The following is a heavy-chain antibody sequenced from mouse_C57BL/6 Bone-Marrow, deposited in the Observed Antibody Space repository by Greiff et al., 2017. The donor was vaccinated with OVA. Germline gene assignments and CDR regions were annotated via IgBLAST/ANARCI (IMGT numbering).Heavy chain of an antibody. CDR1: GYTFTDYY. J-gene: IGHJ2*01. CDR3: ARQEVYDGYYVSLYYVDY. CDR2: INPNNGGT. D-gene: IGHD2-3*01. V-gene: IGHV1-26*01. Sequence: VQLKESGPELVKPGASVKISCKASGYTFTDYYMNWVKQSHGKSLEWIGDINPNNGGTSYNQKFKGKATLTVDKSSSTAYMELRSLTSEDSAVCYCARQEVYDGYYVSLYYVDYWGQGTTLTVSS.